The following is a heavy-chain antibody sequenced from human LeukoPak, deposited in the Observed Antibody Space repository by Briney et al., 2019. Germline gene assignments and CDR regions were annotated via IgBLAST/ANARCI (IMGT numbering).Heavy chain of an antibody. V-gene: IGHV4-59*08. CDR2: IYYSGST. CDR1: GGSISSYY. CDR3: ARGRVSGVDI. J-gene: IGHJ3*02. Sequence: SETLSLTCTVSGGSISSYYWSWIRQPPGKGLEWIGYIYYSGSTNYNPSLKSRVTISVDTSKNQFSLKLSSVTAADTAVYYCARGRVSGVDIWGQGTMVTVSS. D-gene: IGHD3-10*01.